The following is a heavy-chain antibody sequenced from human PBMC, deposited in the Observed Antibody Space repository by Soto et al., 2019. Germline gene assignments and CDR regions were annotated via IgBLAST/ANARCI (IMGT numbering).Heavy chain of an antibody. CDR1: GYSFTDYH. D-gene: IGHD2-8*01. CDR3: ARGDSTDCSNGVCSFFYNHDMDV. CDR2: INPKSGGT. J-gene: IGHJ6*02. Sequence: ASVKVSCKASGYSFTDYHIHWVRQAPGQGLEWLGRINPKSGGTSTAQKFQGWVTMTTDTSISTASMELTRLTFDDTAIYYCARGDSTDCSNGVCSFFYNHDMDVWGQVTMVTVSS. V-gene: IGHV1-2*04.